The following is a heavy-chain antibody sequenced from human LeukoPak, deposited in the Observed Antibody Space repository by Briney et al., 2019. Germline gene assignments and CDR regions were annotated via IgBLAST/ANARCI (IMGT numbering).Heavy chain of an antibody. V-gene: IGHV3-21*06. J-gene: IGHJ5*02. CDR1: GLIFSSYS. Sequence: PGGPLRLSCTGSGLIFSSYSINWLRLAPGKGPEWVSSISPSGHSTWNADSVKGRFTISRDKAGNSLNLQMSSLRDEDTAVYYCVRDALGESGAGGPWGQGNL. D-gene: IGHD3-10*01. CDR3: VRDALGESGAGGP. CDR2: ISPSGHST.